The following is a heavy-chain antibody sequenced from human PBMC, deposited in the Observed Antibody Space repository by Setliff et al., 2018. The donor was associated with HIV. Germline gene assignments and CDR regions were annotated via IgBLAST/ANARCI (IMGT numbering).Heavy chain of an antibody. D-gene: IGHD3-9*01. V-gene: IGHV4-59*11. CDR1: GDPINSHY. CDR3: ARALWKYYDILTGYHDAFDI. Sequence: PSETLSLTCTVSGDPINSHYWSWIRQPPGEGLEWIGHISYNEYTNYNPSLKSRVTISLDTSKKHFSLDLYSVTAADTAVYYCARALWKYYDILTGYHDAFDIWGQGTMVTVSS. CDR2: ISYNEYT. J-gene: IGHJ3*02.